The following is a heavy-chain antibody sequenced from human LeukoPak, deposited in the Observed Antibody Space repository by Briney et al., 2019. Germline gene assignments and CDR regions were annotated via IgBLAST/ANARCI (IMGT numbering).Heavy chain of an antibody. D-gene: IGHD5-18*01. CDR3: AKAFDTDMAH. Sequence: GGSLRLSCAASGFTFNNYGMHWVRQAPGKGLEWVALIWYDGTNKYYGDSVKGRFTISRDNSKNTLYLQMNSLRAEDTAVYYCAKAFDTDMAHWGQGTLVTVSS. CDR1: GFTFNNYG. J-gene: IGHJ4*02. V-gene: IGHV3-33*06. CDR2: IWYDGTNK.